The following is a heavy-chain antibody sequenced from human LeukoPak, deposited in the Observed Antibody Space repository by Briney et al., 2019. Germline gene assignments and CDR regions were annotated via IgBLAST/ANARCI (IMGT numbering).Heavy chain of an antibody. D-gene: IGHD3-3*01. CDR2: ISGSGGST. J-gene: IGHJ3*02. CDR3: AKEFSPYYDFWSGYTSDAFDI. Sequence: PGGALRLSCAASGFTFSSYAMSWVRQAPGKGLDGVSAISGSGGSTYYADAVKGRFTISRDNASNTLYLQMNSLRAEETAVYYCAKEFSPYYDFWSGYTSDAFDIWGQGTMVTVSS. CDR1: GFTFSSYA. V-gene: IGHV3-23*01.